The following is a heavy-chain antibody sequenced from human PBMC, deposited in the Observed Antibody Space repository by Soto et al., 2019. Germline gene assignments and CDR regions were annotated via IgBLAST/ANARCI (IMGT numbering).Heavy chain of an antibody. CDR1: GFTFSSDA. D-gene: IGHD6-19*01. CDR3: AKRALAVAGTGDAFDI. Sequence: GGSLRLSCAASGFTFSSDAMSWVRQAPGKGLEWVSAISGSGGSTYYADSAKGRFTISRDNSRNTLYLQMNSLRAEDTAVYYCAKRALAVAGTGDAFDIWGQGTMVTVSS. V-gene: IGHV3-23*01. CDR2: ISGSGGST. J-gene: IGHJ3*02.